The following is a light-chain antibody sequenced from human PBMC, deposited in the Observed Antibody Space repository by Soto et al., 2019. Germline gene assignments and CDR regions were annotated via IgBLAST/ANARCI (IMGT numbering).Light chain of an antibody. J-gene: IGKJ5*01. CDR2: DAS. V-gene: IGKV1-5*01. Sequence: DIQMTQSPSTLSAYVGDRVTITCRASQSISSWLAWYQQKPGKAPKLLIYDASSLESGVPSRFSGSGSGTEFTLTISSLQPDDFAPYYCQQYNSYPISFGQGTRREIK. CDR3: QQYNSYPIS. CDR1: QSISSW.